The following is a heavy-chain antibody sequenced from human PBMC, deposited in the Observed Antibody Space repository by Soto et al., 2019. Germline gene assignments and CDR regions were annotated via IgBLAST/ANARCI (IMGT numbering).Heavy chain of an antibody. Sequence: SETLSLTCTVSGGSISSSSYYWGWIRQPPGKGLEWIGSIYYSGSTYYNPSLKSRVTISVDTSKNQFSLKLSSVTAADTAVYYCARDVDTAMVTPPYYYYYGMDVWGQGTTVTVSS. V-gene: IGHV4-39*02. CDR3: ARDVDTAMVTPPYYYYYGMDV. D-gene: IGHD5-18*01. CDR2: IYYSGST. J-gene: IGHJ6*02. CDR1: GGSISSSSYY.